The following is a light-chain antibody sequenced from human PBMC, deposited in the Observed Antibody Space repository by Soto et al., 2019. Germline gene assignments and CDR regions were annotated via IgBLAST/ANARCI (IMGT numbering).Light chain of an antibody. CDR1: QSVSSN. J-gene: IGKJ1*01. CDR2: GAS. Sequence: ELVRCQSPSTVSESPWEGATLSCRASQSVSSNLTWYQQKPGQAPRLLIYGASTRATGVPARFSGSGSGTEFTLTISSLQSEDFAVYYCQQYNDWWTFGQGTKVEIK. V-gene: IGKV3-15*01. CDR3: QQYNDWWT.